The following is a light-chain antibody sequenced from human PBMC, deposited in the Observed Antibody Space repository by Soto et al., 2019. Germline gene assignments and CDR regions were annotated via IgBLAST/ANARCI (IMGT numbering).Light chain of an antibody. Sequence: EIVLTHSPGTLSLSPGERATLSCRASQGVSSTYLAWYQQRLGQAPRLLIYGASNRATGVSARFSGSGSGTEFTLTISSLQSEDFAVYYCLQYHYWWTFGQGTKVDI. J-gene: IGKJ1*01. CDR3: LQYHYWWT. CDR2: GAS. CDR1: QGVSSTY. V-gene: IGKV3-15*01.